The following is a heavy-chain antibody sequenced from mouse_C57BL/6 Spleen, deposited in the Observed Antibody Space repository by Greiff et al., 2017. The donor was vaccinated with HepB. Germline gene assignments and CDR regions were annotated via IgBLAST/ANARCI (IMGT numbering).Heavy chain of an antibody. J-gene: IGHJ1*03. CDR1: GFSLTSYA. CDR2: IWTGGGT. D-gene: IGHD1-1*01. CDR3: ARTTVVPSGRYFDV. Sequence: VQLQQSGPGLVAPSQSLSITCTVSGFSLTSYAISWVRQPPGKGLEWLGVIWTGGGTNYNSALKSRLSISKDNSKSQVFLKMNSLQTDDTARYYCARTTVVPSGRYFDVWGTGTTVTVSS. V-gene: IGHV2-9-1*01.